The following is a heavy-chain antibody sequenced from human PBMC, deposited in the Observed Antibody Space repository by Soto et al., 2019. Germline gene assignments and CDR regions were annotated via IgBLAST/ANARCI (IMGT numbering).Heavy chain of an antibody. CDR3: ARPDGYSGYDSGTYFDY. Sequence: SETLSLTCAVYGGSFSGYYWSWIRQPPGKGLEWIGEINHSGSTNYNPSLKSRVTISVDTSKNQFSLKLSSVTAADTAVYYCARPDGYSGYDSGTYFDYWGQGTLVTVSS. CDR2: INHSGST. CDR1: GGSFSGYY. D-gene: IGHD5-12*01. V-gene: IGHV4-34*01. J-gene: IGHJ4*02.